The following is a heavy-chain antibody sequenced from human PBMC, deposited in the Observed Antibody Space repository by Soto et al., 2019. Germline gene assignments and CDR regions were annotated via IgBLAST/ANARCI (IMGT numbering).Heavy chain of an antibody. D-gene: IGHD3-10*01. Sequence: EVQLVQSGAEVKKPGESLKISCKGSGYSFTSYWIDWVRQMPGKGLEWMGIIYPGDSDTTYSPSFQGQVTISADKSTSTAYLQWNSLKASDTAMYYCARHHYGSGSYSRGGFDIWGQGTMVTVSS. CDR2: IYPGDSDT. CDR1: GYSFTSYW. V-gene: IGHV5-51*01. J-gene: IGHJ3*02. CDR3: ARHHYGSGSYSRGGFDI.